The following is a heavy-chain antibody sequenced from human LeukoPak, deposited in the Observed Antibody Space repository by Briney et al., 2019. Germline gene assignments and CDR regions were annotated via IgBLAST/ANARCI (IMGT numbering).Heavy chain of an antibody. CDR3: AKVILSYGSGSYNHYGMDV. D-gene: IGHD3-10*01. CDR1: EFTFNSYG. V-gene: IGHV3-30*02. CDR2: IESDGSNK. Sequence: GGSLRLSCVVPEFTFNSYGMHWVRQAPGKGLEWVAFIESDGSNKYRDSVKGRFTISRDNSKNTLYLQMNSLRAEDTAVYYCAKVILSYGSGSYNHYGMDVWGQGTTVTVSS. J-gene: IGHJ6*02.